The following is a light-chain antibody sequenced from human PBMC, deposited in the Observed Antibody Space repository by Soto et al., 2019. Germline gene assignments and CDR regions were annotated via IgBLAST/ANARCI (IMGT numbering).Light chain of an antibody. J-gene: IGKJ1*01. V-gene: IGKV3-15*01. Sequence: EIVLTQSPGTLSLSPGERATLSCRASQSVSNNYLAWYQQKPGQAPRLLIYGASTRATGTPARFSGSGSGTEFTLTISSLQSEDFAVYYCQQYNDWLWTFGQGTKVDI. CDR1: QSVSNN. CDR2: GAS. CDR3: QQYNDWLWT.